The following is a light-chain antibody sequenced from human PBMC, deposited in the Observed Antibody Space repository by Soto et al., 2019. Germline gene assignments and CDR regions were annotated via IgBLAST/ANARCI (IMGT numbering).Light chain of an antibody. Sequence: DIQMTQSPSSLSASVGDRVTITCQASQNINNYLNWYQQKPGRAPKLLIYDASNLEAGVPSRFRGSGSGTDSTFTISRLKPEDIATYYCQQYENLPTFGQGTRLEIK. V-gene: IGKV1-33*01. CDR1: QNINNY. CDR3: QQYENLPT. CDR2: DAS. J-gene: IGKJ5*01.